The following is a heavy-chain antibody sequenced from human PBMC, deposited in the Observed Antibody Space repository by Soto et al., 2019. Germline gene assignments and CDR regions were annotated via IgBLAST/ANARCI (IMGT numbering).Heavy chain of an antibody. J-gene: IGHJ5*02. D-gene: IGHD1-20*01. CDR3: AGGDNWRLDL. CDR1: GDSITSSAW. CDR2: IHLGGTT. Sequence: QVQLQESGPGLVKPSGTLSLTCAVSGDSITSSAWWSCVRQPPGKGLEWIGEIHLGGTTNYNPSLKSRGTISVDKSKNHFSLILNSVTAADTAIYYCAGGDNWRLDLWGQGTLVTVSS. V-gene: IGHV4-4*02.